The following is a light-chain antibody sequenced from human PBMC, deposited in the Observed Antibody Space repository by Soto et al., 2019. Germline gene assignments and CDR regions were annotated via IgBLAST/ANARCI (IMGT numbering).Light chain of an antibody. CDR3: QQYNNWPPFT. V-gene: IGKV3-15*01. J-gene: IGKJ3*01. CDR2: GAS. CDR1: ESVSSN. Sequence: ETVMTQSPATLSVSPGERATLSCRASESVSSNLAWYQQQPGQAPRLLIYGASTRATGIPARFSGSGSGTEFTLTISSLQSEDFAVYYCQQYNNWPPFTFGPGTRWIS.